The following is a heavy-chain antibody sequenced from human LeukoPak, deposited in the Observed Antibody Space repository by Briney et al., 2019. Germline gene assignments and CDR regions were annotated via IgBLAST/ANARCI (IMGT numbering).Heavy chain of an antibody. D-gene: IGHD3-16*02. Sequence: SQTLSLTCTVFGGSISSGSYYWSWIRQPAGKGLEWIGRIYTSGSTNYNPSLKSRVTISVDTSKNQFSLKLSSVTAADTAVYYCARVLYDYVWGSYRHDAFDIWGQGTMVTVSS. CDR3: ARVLYDYVWGSYRHDAFDI. CDR1: GGSISSGSYY. V-gene: IGHV4-61*02. CDR2: IYTSGST. J-gene: IGHJ3*02.